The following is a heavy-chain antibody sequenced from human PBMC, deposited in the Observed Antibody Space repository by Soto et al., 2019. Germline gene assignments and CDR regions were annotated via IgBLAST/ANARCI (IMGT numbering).Heavy chain of an antibody. J-gene: IGHJ5*02. CDR1: GFTFSSYA. CDR2: ISYDGSNK. Sequence: QVQLVESGGGVVQPGRSLRLSCAASGFTFSSYAMHWVRQAPGKGLEWVAVISYDGSNKYYADSVKGRLTISRDNSKNTLYLQMNSLRAEDTAVYYCARGGCSDGSCSQGRFDPWGQGTLVTVSS. CDR3: ARGGCSDGSCSQGRFDP. V-gene: IGHV3-30-3*01. D-gene: IGHD2-15*01.